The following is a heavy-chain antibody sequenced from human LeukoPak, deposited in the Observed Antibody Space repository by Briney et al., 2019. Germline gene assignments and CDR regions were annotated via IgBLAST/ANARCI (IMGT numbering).Heavy chain of an antibody. CDR2: INHGGST. J-gene: IGHJ5*02. CDR1: GGSFSDYY. V-gene: IGHV4-34*01. CDR3: ARGGEYSSEYNWFDP. Sequence: SETLSLTCAVYGGSFSDYYWSWIRQPPGKRLEWIGEINHGGSTNYNPSLKSRVIISMDTSKNQLSLKLTSVTAADTAVYYCARGGEYSSEYNWFDPWGQGTLVTVSS. D-gene: IGHD6-25*01.